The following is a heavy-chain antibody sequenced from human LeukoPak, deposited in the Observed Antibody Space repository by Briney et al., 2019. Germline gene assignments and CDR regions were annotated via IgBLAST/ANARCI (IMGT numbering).Heavy chain of an antibody. D-gene: IGHD3-3*01. CDR1: GFTFSSYA. J-gene: IGHJ4*02. CDR3: AKGEDDFWSGYWGLELF. CDR2: ISGSGGST. V-gene: IGHV3-23*01. Sequence: PGGSLRLSCAASGFTFSSYAMSWVRQAPGKGLEWVSAISGSGGSTYYADSVKGRFTISRDNSKNTLYLQMNSLRAEDTAVYYCAKGEDDFWSGYWGLELFGGQGTLVTVSS.